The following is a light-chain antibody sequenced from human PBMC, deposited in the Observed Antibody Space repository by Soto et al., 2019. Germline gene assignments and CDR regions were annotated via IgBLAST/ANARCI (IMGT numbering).Light chain of an antibody. CDR2: QAS. J-gene: IGKJ1*01. Sequence: DIQMTQSPSTLSASVGDRVTITCRASQSMDSWLAWYQQKPGRAPKLLIYQASSLESGGPSRFSGSGSGTEFTLTISSLQPDDFATYYCQQYRSYSWTFGQGSKVEIK. CDR1: QSMDSW. CDR3: QQYRSYSWT. V-gene: IGKV1-5*03.